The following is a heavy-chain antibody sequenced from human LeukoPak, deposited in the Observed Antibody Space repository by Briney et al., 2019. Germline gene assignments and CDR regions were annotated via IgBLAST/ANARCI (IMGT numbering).Heavy chain of an antibody. CDR1: GFTFSSYS. Sequence: GGSLTLSCAASGFTFSSYSMNWVRQAPGKGQEWVSYISSSSSTIYYADSVKGRFTISRDNAKNSLYLQMNSLRDDDTAVYYCARFPHYYDSSGYSFWGQGTLVTVSS. D-gene: IGHD3-22*01. CDR2: ISSSSSTI. V-gene: IGHV3-48*02. CDR3: ARFPHYYDSSGYSF. J-gene: IGHJ4*02.